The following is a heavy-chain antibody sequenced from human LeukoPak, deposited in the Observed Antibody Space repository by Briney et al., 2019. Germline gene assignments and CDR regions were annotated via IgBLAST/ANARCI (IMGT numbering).Heavy chain of an antibody. D-gene: IGHD6-13*01. CDR1: GGSISSYY. Sequence: PSETLSLTCTVSGGSISSYYWSWIRQPPGKGLEWIGYIYYSGSTNYNPSLKRRVTISVDTSKNQFSLKLSSVTAADTAVYYCARAGIAAAGIEWYFDLWGRGTLVTASS. J-gene: IGHJ2*01. CDR3: ARAGIAAAGIEWYFDL. CDR2: IYYSGST. V-gene: IGHV4-59*01.